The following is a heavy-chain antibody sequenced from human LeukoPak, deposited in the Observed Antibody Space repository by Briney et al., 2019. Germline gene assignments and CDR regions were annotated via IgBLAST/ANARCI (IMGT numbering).Heavy chain of an antibody. CDR1: GGAFSSYA. V-gene: IGHV1-69*04. CDR3: AAEIYDSSVW. D-gene: IGHD3-22*01. J-gene: IGHJ4*02. CDR2: IIPILGIA. Sequence: SVKVSCKASGGAFSSYAISWVRQAPGQGLEWMGRIIPILGIANYAQKFQGRVTITADKSTSTAYMELSSLRSEDTAVYYCAAEIYDSSVWWGQGTLVTVSS.